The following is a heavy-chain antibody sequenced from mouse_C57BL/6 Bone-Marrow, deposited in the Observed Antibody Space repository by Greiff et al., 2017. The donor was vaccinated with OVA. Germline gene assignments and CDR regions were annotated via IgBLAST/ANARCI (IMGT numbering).Heavy chain of an antibody. CDR2: IHPNSGST. CDR3: ARYDGYDEFAY. J-gene: IGHJ3*01. CDR1: GYTFTSYW. D-gene: IGHD2-3*01. Sequence: QVQLQQSGAELVKPGASVKLSCKASGYTFTSYWMHWVKQRPGQGLEWIGMIHPNSGSTNYNEKFESKATLTVDKSSSTAYMQLSSLPSEDSAVYYCARYDGYDEFAYWGQGTLVTVSA. V-gene: IGHV1-64*01.